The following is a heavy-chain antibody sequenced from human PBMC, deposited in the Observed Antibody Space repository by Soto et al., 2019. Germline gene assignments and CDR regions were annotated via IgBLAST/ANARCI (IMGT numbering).Heavy chain of an antibody. J-gene: IGHJ4*02. CDR2: ISAYNGNT. V-gene: IGHV1-18*01. Sequence: SVKVSCKASGYTFTSYGISWVRQAPGQGLEWMGWISAYNGNTNYAQKLQGRVTMTTDTSTSTAYMELRSLRSDDTAVYYCARDYYQLQNRLLGYWGQGTLVTVSS. D-gene: IGHD2-2*01. CDR3: ARDYYQLQNRLLGY. CDR1: GYTFTSYG.